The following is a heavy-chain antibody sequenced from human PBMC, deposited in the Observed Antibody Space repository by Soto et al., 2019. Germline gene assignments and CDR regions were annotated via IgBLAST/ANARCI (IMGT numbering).Heavy chain of an antibody. D-gene: IGHD4-17*01. V-gene: IGHV4-34*01. J-gene: IGHJ6*02. CDR2: INHSGST. CDR3: ARRGTVTYYYYYYGMDV. Sequence: QVQLQQWGAGLLKPSETLSLTCAVYGGSFSGYYWSWIRQPPGKGLEWIGEINHSGSTNYNPSLQGRFTIAVDTSTNQFSRKLSSVTAADTAVYYCARRGTVTYYYYYYGMDVWGQGTTVTVSS. CDR1: GGSFSGYY.